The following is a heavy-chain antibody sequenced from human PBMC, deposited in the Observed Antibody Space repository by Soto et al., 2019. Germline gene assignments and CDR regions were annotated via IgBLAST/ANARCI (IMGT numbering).Heavy chain of an antibody. CDR3: ARDYNYACDY. Sequence: GGSLRLSCAASGFTFSSYSMNWVRQAPGKGLEWVSYISSSGGTTYYADSVKGRFTISRDNSKNTLYLQMNSLRAEDTAVYYCARDYNYACDYWGQGTLVTVSS. D-gene: IGHD2-2*01. CDR2: ISSSGGTT. J-gene: IGHJ4*02. CDR1: GFTFSSYS. V-gene: IGHV3-48*01.